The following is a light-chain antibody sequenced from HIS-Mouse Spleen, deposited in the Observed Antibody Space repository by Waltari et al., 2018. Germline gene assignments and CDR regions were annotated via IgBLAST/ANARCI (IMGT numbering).Light chain of an antibody. J-gene: IGLJ2*01. CDR2: QDS. V-gene: IGLV3-1*01. Sequence: SYEITQPPSASLSPGQTARITCSGDKLGYKYACWYQQKPGQSPVLVIYQDSKRPSGIPERFSGSNSGNTATLTISGTQAMDEADYYCQAWDSSSVVFGGGTKLTVL. CDR1: KLGYKY. CDR3: QAWDSSSVV.